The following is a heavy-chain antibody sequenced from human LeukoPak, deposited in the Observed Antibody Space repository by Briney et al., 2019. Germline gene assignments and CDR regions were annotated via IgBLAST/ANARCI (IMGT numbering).Heavy chain of an antibody. Sequence: PSETLSLTCTVSGGSISSGDYYWRWIRQPPGKGLEWIGYIYYSGSTYYNPSLKSQVTISVDTSKNQFSLKLSSVTAADTAVYYCARYPDAFDIWGQGTMVTVSS. J-gene: IGHJ3*02. CDR2: IYYSGST. CDR3: ARYPDAFDI. CDR1: GGSISSGDYY. V-gene: IGHV4-30-4*01.